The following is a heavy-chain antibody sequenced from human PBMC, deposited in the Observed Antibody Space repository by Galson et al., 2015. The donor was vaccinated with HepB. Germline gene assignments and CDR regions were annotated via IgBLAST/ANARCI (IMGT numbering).Heavy chain of an antibody. CDR3: ARVSRTYSRTYDSSGYIDY. CDR2: IYTSGST. V-gene: IGHV4-61*02. Sequence: TLSLTCTVSGGSISSGSYYWSWIRQPAGKGLEWIGRIYTSGSTNYNPSLKSRVTMSVDTSKNQFSLKLSSVTAADTAVYYCARVSRTYSRTYDSSGYIDYWGQGTLVTVSS. CDR1: GGSISSGSYY. J-gene: IGHJ4*02. D-gene: IGHD3-22*01.